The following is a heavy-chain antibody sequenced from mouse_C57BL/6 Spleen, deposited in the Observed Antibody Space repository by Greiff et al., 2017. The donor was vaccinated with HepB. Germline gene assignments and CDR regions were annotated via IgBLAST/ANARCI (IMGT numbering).Heavy chain of an antibody. CDR1: GYAFTNYL. D-gene: IGHD3-2*02. V-gene: IGHV1-54*01. CDR3: ARRDSSGYDWFAY. J-gene: IGHJ3*01. Sequence: VKLMESGAELVRPGTSVKVSCKASGYAFTNYLIEWVKQRPGQGLEWIGVINPGSGGTNYNEKFKGKATLTADKSSSTAYMQLSSLTSEDSAVYVCARRDSSGYDWFAYWGQGTLVTVSA. CDR2: INPGSGGT.